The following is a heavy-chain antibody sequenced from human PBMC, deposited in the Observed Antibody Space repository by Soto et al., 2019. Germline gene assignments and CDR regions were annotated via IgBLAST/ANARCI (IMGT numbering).Heavy chain of an antibody. J-gene: IGHJ4*02. CDR3: ASWAVAGIIDY. V-gene: IGHV4-59*08. D-gene: IGHD6-19*01. CDR2: IYYSGST. Sequence: SETLSLTCTVSGGSISSYYWSWIRQPPGKGLEWIGYIYYSGSTNYNPSLKSRVTISVDTSKNQFSLKLSSVTAADTAVYYCASWAVAGIIDYWGQGTLVTVSS. CDR1: GGSISSYY.